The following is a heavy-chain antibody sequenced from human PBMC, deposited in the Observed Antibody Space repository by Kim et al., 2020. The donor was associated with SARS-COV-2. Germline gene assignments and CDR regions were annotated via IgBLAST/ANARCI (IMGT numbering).Heavy chain of an antibody. Sequence: GGSLRLSCAASGFTFSNAWMSWVRQAPGKGLEWVGRIKSKTDGGTTDYAAPVKGRFTISRDDSKNTLYLQMNSLKTEDTAVYYCTTDYYYDSSGYYHVGYYYGMDVWGQGTTGTVSS. CDR1: GFTFSNAW. CDR2: IKSKTDGGTT. CDR3: TTDYYYDSSGYYHVGYYYGMDV. J-gene: IGHJ6*02. V-gene: IGHV3-15*01. D-gene: IGHD3-22*01.